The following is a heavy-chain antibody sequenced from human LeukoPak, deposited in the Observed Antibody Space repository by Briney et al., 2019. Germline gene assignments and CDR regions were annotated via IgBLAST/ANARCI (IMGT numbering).Heavy chain of an antibody. D-gene: IGHD3-16*01. CDR1: GGSISSYY. CDR2: INHSGST. V-gene: IGHV4-34*01. J-gene: IGHJ5*02. Sequence: SETLSLTCTVSGGSISSYYWSWIRQPPGKGLEWIGEINHSGSTNYNPSLKSRVTISVDTSKNQFSLKLSSVTAADTAVYYCARDSFSGWFDPWGQGTLVTVSS. CDR3: ARDSFSGWFDP.